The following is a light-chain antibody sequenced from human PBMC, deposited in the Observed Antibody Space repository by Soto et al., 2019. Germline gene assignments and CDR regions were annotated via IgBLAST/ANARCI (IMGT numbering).Light chain of an antibody. CDR2: DAS. J-gene: IGKJ1*01. CDR1: QSISNW. CDR3: QQYGSSPWT. Sequence: DIQMTQSPSTLSASVGDRVTITCRASQSISNWLAWYQQKPGGAPKLLIYDASSLQSALPSRFSGRGSGTEFTLTISSLQPDDFAVYYCQQYGSSPWTFGQGTKVEVK. V-gene: IGKV1-5*01.